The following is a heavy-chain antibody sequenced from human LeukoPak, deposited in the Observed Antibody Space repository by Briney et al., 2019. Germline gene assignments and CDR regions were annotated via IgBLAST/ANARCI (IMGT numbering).Heavy chain of an antibody. D-gene: IGHD5-18*01. J-gene: IGHJ3*02. CDR1: GGSFSGYY. V-gene: IGHV4-34*01. CDR2: INHSGST. CDR3: ARVPIRRYSYGSLRNDAFDI. Sequence: SETLSLTCAVYGGSFSGYYWSWIRQPPGKGLEWIGEINHSGSTNYNPSLKSRVTISVDTSKNQFSLKLSSVTPADTAVYYCARVPIRRYSYGSLRNDAFDIWGQGTMVTVSS.